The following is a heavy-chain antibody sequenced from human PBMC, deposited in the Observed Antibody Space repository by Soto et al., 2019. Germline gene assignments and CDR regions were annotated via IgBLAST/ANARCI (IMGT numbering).Heavy chain of an antibody. CDR2: INPNSGGT. J-gene: IGHJ6*02. Sequence: ASVKVSCKASGYTFTGYYMHRVRQAPGQGLEWMGWINPNSGGTNYAQKFQGWVTMTRDTSISTAYMELSRLRSDDTAVYYCAIDVASRTYYYYGMDVWGQGTTVTVSS. CDR1: GYTFTGYY. D-gene: IGHD3-9*01. V-gene: IGHV1-2*04. CDR3: AIDVASRTYYYYGMDV.